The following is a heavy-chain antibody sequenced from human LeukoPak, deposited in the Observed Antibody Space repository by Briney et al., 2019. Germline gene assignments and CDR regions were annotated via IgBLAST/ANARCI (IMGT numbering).Heavy chain of an antibody. Sequence: ASVKVSCKASGYTFTSYDINWVRQATGQGLEWMGWISAYNGNTNYAQKLQGRVTMTTNTSTRTAYMALRSLRSDVTAVYYCGGGWVGVTPFDYWGQGTLVTVSS. D-gene: IGHD3-16*01. CDR1: GYTFTSYD. CDR2: ISAYNGNT. J-gene: IGHJ4*02. V-gene: IGHV1-18*01. CDR3: GGGWVGVTPFDY.